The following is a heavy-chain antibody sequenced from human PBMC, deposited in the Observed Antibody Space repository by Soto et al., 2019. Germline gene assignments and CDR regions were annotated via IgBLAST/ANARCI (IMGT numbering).Heavy chain of an antibody. J-gene: IGHJ6*02. CDR3: ARGWGSSYGMDV. CDR2: KYNRSKWNN. D-gene: IGHD6-13*01. Sequence: SQTLSLTCAISGDSVSSNSAAWNWIRQSPSRGLEWLGRKYNRSKWNNDYALSVKSRITINPDTSKNQFSLQLNSVTPENTGVYYCARGWGSSYGMDVWGQGTTVTVSS. CDR1: GDSVSSNSAA. V-gene: IGHV6-1*01.